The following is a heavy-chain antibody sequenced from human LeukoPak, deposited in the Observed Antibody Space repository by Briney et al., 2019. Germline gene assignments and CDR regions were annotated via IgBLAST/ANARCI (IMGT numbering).Heavy chain of an antibody. CDR3: ARDFGWYYYDSSGYTDDMGAFDI. J-gene: IGHJ3*02. CDR1: GFTFSDYY. CDR2: ISSSGSTI. D-gene: IGHD3-22*01. Sequence: GGSLRLSCAASGFTFSDYYMSWIRQAPGKGLEWVSYISSSGSTIYYADSVKGRFTISRDNAKNSLYLQMNSLRAEDTAVYYCARDFGWYYYDSSGYTDDMGAFDIWGQGTMVTVSS. V-gene: IGHV3-11*04.